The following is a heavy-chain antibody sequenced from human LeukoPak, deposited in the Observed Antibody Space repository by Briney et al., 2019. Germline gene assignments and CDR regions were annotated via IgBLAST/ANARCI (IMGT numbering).Heavy chain of an antibody. CDR1: GFTFSSYG. Sequence: GGSLRLSCAASGFTFSSYGMHWVRQAPGKGLEWVAVISYDGSNKYYADSVKGRFTISRDNSKNTLYLQMNSLRAEDTAVYYCAKDSDSTTVTPRIDYWGQGTLVTVSS. CDR2: ISYDGSNK. J-gene: IGHJ4*02. V-gene: IGHV3-30*18. CDR3: AKDSDSTTVTPRIDY. D-gene: IGHD4-17*01.